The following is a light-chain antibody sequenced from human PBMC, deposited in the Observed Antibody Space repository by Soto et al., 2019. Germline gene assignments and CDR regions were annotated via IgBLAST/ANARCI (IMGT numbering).Light chain of an antibody. CDR1: LPISNY. V-gene: IGKV1-5*01. J-gene: IGKJ1*01. CDR3: QQYNSYSGT. Sequence: DIQMTQSPSSLSASVGDRVTITCGASLPISNYLAWYQQKPGKAPKLLIYDASSLESGVPSSFSGSGSGTEFTLTISSLQPDDFATYYCQQYNSYSGTFGQGTKVDIK. CDR2: DAS.